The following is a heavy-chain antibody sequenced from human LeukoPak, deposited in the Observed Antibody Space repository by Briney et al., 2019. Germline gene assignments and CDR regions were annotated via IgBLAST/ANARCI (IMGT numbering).Heavy chain of an antibody. J-gene: IGHJ5*02. CDR1: GFTFSSYS. CDR3: ARDRSSSWYPVLVWFDP. Sequence: PGGSLRLSCAASGFTFSSYSMNWVRQAPGKGLEWVSSISGSSSYIYYADSVKGRFTISRDNAKNSLYLQMNSLRAEDTAVYYCARDRSSSWYPVLVWFDPWGQGTLVTVSS. D-gene: IGHD6-13*01. V-gene: IGHV3-21*01. CDR2: ISGSSSYI.